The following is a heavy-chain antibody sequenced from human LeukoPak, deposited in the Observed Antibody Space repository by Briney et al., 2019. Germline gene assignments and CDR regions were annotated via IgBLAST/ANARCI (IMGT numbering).Heavy chain of an antibody. CDR3: SRDYGSSSSVYYFDY. D-gene: IGHD6-6*01. J-gene: IGHJ4*02. CDR2: IRSKAYGGTT. V-gene: IGHV3-49*04. Sequence: GGSLRLSCSASGFTFGDYAMNWVRQAPGKGLEWVGFIRSKAYGGTTEYAASVKGRFTISRDGSKSVAYLQMHSLKTEDTAVYYCSRDYGSSSSVYYFDYWGQGTLVTVSS. CDR1: GFTFGDYA.